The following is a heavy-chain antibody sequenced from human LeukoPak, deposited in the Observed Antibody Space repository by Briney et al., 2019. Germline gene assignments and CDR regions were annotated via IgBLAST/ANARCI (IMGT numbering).Heavy chain of an antibody. D-gene: IGHD2-2*01. CDR3: ARVVPAAVSSDYYYYMDV. CDR1: GFTVSSNY. V-gene: IGHV3-53*01. Sequence: GGSLRLSCAASGFTVSSNYMSWVRQAPGKGLEWASVIYSGGSTYYADSVKGRFTISRDNSKNTLYLQMNSLRAEDTAVYYCARVVPAAVSSDYYYYMDVWGKGTTVTVSS. J-gene: IGHJ6*03. CDR2: IYSGGST.